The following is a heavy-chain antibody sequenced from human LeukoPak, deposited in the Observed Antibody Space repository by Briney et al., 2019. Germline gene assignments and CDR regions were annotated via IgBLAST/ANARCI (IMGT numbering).Heavy chain of an antibody. CDR1: GYSVSSGYY. Sequence: PSETQSLTCTVSGYSVSSGYYWGWIRQPPGKGLEWIGSIYHSGKTYHNPSLKSRVTISVETSKNQFSLKLSSVTAADTAVYYCARDRISVSDPPNWFDPWGQGTLVTVSS. CDR3: ARDRISVSDPPNWFDP. V-gene: IGHV4-38-2*02. CDR2: IYHSGKT. J-gene: IGHJ5*02. D-gene: IGHD6-19*01.